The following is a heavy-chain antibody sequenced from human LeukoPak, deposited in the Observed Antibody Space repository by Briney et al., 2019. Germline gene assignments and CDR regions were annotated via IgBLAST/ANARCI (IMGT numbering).Heavy chain of an antibody. CDR3: ARGMRQWLAPGTYWFDP. J-gene: IGHJ5*02. CDR2: MNPNSGNT. CDR1: GYTFTSYD. V-gene: IGHV1-8*01. D-gene: IGHD6-19*01. Sequence: ASVKVSCKASGYTFTSYDINWVRQATGQGLEWMGWMNPNSGNTGYAQKFQGRVTMTRNTSISTAYMELSSLRSEDTAVYYCARGMRQWLAPGTYWFDPWGQGTLVTVSS.